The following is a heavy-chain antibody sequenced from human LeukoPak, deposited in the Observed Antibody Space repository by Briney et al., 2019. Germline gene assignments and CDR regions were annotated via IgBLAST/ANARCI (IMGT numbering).Heavy chain of an antibody. CDR2: MYYSGNT. D-gene: IGHD5-24*01. CDR1: GGSISTSNYY. Sequence: SETLSLTCTVSGGSISTSNYYWGWIRQPPGKGLEWIGNMYYSGNTYYNPSLKSRVTISVDTSKNQFSLKLSSVTAADTAVFYCASYKTPLGAFDIWGQGTMVTVSS. J-gene: IGHJ3*02. V-gene: IGHV4-39*01. CDR3: ASYKTPLGAFDI.